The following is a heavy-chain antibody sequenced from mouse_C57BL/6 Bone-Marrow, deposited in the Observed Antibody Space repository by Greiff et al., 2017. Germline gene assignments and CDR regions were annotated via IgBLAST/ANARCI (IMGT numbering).Heavy chain of an antibody. CDR2: IDPENGDT. CDR1: GFNITDDY. CDR3: TTGYCPCYFDV. Sequence: EVHLVESGAELVRPGASVKLSCTASGFNITDDYMHWVKQRPEQGLEWIGWIDPENGDTEYASKFQGKATMTADTSSNTAYLRLSSLTSEDAAVYYCTTGYCPCYFDVWGTGTTVTVSS. D-gene: IGHD2-3*01. J-gene: IGHJ1*03. V-gene: IGHV14-4*01.